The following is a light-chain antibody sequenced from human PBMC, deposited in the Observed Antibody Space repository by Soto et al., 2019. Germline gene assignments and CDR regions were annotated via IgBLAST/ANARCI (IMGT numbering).Light chain of an antibody. J-gene: IGLJ1*01. CDR3: SSYTSRNTLV. V-gene: IGLV2-14*01. CDR2: DVS. Sequence: QSVLTQPASVSGSPVQSITISCTGTSSDVGGYNYVSWYQQHPGKAPKFMIYDVSNRPSGVSNRFSGSKSGNTASLTFSGLQADDEADYDCSSYTSRNTLVFGTGTKVTVL. CDR1: SSDVGGYNY.